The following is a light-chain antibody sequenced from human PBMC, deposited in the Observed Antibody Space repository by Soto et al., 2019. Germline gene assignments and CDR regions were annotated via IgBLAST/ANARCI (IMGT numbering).Light chain of an antibody. Sequence: EIVLTQSPGTLSLSPGERATLSCRASQSVSSSYLAWYQQKPGQAPRPLIYGASSRAIGIPDRFSGSGSGTDFTITISRLESEDFAVYYCQQRSNWPLTFGGGTKVEIK. CDR3: QQRSNWPLT. V-gene: IGKV3D-20*02. CDR2: GAS. J-gene: IGKJ4*01. CDR1: QSVSSSY.